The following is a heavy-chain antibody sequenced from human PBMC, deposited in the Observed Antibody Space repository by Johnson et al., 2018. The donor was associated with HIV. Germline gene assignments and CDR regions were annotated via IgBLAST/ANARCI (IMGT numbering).Heavy chain of an antibody. CDR2: IYSGGST. CDR1: GFTFDDYG. V-gene: IGHV3-66*04. D-gene: IGHD2-8*02. CDR3: AKHIVLVVYAIGAAFDI. Sequence: VQLVESGGGVVRPGGSLRLSCAASGFTFDDYGMSWVRQATGKGLEWVSVIYSGGSTYYADSVKGRFTISRDNSKNTLYLQMNSLRAEDTAVYYCAKHIVLVVYAIGAAFDIWGQGTMVTVSS. J-gene: IGHJ3*02.